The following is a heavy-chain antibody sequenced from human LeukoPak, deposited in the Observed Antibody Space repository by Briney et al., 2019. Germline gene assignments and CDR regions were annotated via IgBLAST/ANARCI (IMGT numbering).Heavy chain of an antibody. CDR2: INPSGGST. CDR3: AREHYYDSSRRGAFDI. D-gene: IGHD3-22*01. V-gene: IGHV1-46*01. J-gene: IGHJ3*02. Sequence: GASGKVSCKASGYTFTSYYMHWVRQAPGHGREWMGMINPSGGSTSYAQKFQGRVTMTRDTSTSTVYMELSSLRSEDTAVYYCAREHYYDSSRRGAFDIWGQGAMVTVSS. CDR1: GYTFTSYY.